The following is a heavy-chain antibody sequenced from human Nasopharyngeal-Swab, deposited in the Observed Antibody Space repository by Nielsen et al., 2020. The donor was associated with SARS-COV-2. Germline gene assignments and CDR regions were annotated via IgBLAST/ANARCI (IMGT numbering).Heavy chain of an antibody. D-gene: IGHD2-21*02. CDR3: AKGRSDSYYTYFDS. CDR1: TFPYHDQA. J-gene: IGHJ4*02. CDR2: ITKDAKTT. V-gene: IGHV3-43*02. Sequence: GESLKIPCVASTFPYHDQALHSVRQAPGKGLEWLSLITKDAKTTQYADSVKGRFTIFRGNSKKSLYLQMSGLRPEDTAFYFCAKGRSDSYYTYFDSWGQGTLVTVSS.